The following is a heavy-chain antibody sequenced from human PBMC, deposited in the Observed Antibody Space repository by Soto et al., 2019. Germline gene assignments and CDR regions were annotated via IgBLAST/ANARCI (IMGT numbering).Heavy chain of an antibody. J-gene: IGHJ5*02. CDR3: AREPAQSRRNWGWGNWFDP. D-gene: IGHD7-27*01. CDR1: GGSISSGGYY. Sequence: SETLSLTCTVSGGSISSGGYYWSWTRQHPGKGLEWIGYIYYSGSTYYNPSLKSRVTISVDTSKNQFSLKLSSVTAADTAVYYCAREPAQSRRNWGWGNWFDPWGQGTLVTVSS. V-gene: IGHV4-31*03. CDR2: IYYSGST.